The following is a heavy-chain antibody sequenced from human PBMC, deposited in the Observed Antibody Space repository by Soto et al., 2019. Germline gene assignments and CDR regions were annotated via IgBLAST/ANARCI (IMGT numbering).Heavy chain of an antibody. CDR2: IYKNGDI. V-gene: IGHV4-59*01. CDR1: GASINDDY. J-gene: IGHJ4*02. D-gene: IGHD6-6*01. Sequence: SETLSLTCTVSGASINDDYWSWVRQPPGKGLECIGYIYKNGDINYSPSLKSRVTMSLDTSKNQVSLRLTSVTPADTAVYYCARTARRFDFWGQGILVTVPQ. CDR3: ARTARRFDF.